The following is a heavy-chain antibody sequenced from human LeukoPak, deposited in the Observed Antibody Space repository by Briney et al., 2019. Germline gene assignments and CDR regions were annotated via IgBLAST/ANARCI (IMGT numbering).Heavy chain of an antibody. CDR2: IFYGGNT. Sequence: SETLSLTCTVSGGSISSSSYSWGWIRQPPGKGLEWIGSIFYGGNTYYNPSLKSRVTISVDMAKNQFSLKLSSVTAADTAMYYCARDPNCGGDCYPAGDYWGQGTLVTVSS. J-gene: IGHJ4*02. D-gene: IGHD2-21*01. V-gene: IGHV4-39*02. CDR1: GGSISSSSYS. CDR3: ARDPNCGGDCYPAGDY.